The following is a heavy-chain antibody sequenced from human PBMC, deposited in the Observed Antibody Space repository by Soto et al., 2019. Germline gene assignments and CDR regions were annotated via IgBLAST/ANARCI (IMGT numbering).Heavy chain of an antibody. CDR2: INHSGST. CDR3: ARGRSTTATSDY. V-gene: IGHV4-34*01. D-gene: IGHD4-17*01. J-gene: IGHJ4*02. Sequence: PSETLSLTCAVYGGSFSGYYWSWIRQPPGKGLEWIGEINHSGSTNYNPSLKSRVTISVDTSKNQFSLKLSSVTAADTAVYYCARGRSTTATSDYWGQGALVTVS. CDR1: GGSFSGYY.